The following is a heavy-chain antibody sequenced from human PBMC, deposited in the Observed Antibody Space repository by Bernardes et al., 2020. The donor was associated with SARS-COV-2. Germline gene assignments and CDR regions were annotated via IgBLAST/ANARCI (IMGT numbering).Heavy chain of an antibody. CDR3: ARGIVVVPAALEVYYYYYGMDV. D-gene: IGHD2-2*01. V-gene: IGHV1-18*01. J-gene: IGHJ6*02. CDR2: ISAYNGNT. CDR1: GYTFTSYG. Sequence: ASVKVSCMASGYTFTSYGISWVRQAPGQGLEWMGWISAYNGNTNYAQKLQGRVTMTTDTSTSTAYMELRSLRSDDTAVYYCARGIVVVPAALEVYYYYYGMDVWGQGTTVTVSS.